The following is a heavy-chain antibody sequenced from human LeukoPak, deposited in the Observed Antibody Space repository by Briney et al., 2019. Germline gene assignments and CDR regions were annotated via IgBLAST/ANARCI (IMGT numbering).Heavy chain of an antibody. CDR2: ISSSGSTI. J-gene: IGHJ4*02. CDR1: GFTFSSYE. CDR3: ARELRYFDWVDY. D-gene: IGHD3-9*01. V-gene: IGHV3-48*03. Sequence: PGGSLRLSCAASGFTFSSYEMNWVRQAPGKGLEWVSYISSSGSTIYYADSVKGRFTISRDNAKNSLYLQMNSLRAEDTAVYYCARELRYFDWVDYWGQGTLVAVSS.